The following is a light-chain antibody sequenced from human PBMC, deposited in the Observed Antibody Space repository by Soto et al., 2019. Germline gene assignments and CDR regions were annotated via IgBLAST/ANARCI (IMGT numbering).Light chain of an antibody. V-gene: IGKV1-12*01. J-gene: IGKJ4*01. Sequence: GDRVTITCRASQDISSWLAWYQQKPGKVPKLVIYAASSLQSGVPSRFSGSGSGTDFTLTISSLEPEDFATYYCQQASSFPLTFGGGAKVEIK. CDR2: AAS. CDR3: QQASSFPLT. CDR1: QDISSW.